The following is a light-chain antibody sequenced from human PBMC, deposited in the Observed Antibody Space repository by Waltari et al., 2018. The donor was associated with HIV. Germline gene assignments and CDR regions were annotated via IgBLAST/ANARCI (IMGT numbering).Light chain of an antibody. V-gene: IGLV2-23*02. CDR1: SSDVGSYNL. Sequence: QSALTQPASVSGSPGQSITISCTGTSSDVGSYNLVSWYQQHPGKAPKLMIYEFSKRPSGVSIRFSGSKSGNTASLTISGLQAEDEADYYCCSYAGSSTYVFGTGTKVTVL. CDR3: CSYAGSSTYV. CDR2: EFS. J-gene: IGLJ1*01.